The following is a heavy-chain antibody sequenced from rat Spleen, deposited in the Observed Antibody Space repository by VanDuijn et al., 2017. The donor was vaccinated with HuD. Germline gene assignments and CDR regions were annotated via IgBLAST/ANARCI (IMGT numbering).Heavy chain of an antibody. CDR2: ITNAAGST. CDR3: TGPFDY. CDR1: GFTFNKFW. Sequence: EEQLVESGGGLVQPGRSMKLSCAASGFTFNKFWMTWIRQVPGKGLEWVASITNAAGSTYYPDSVKGRFTISRDNAKSTLYLQMNSLRSEDTATYYCTGPFDYWGQGVMVTVSS. V-gene: IGHV5-31*01. J-gene: IGHJ2*01.